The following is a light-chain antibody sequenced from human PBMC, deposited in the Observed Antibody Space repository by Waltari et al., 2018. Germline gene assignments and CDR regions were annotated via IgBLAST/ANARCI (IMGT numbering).Light chain of an antibody. CDR1: QSLRHLNGYTC. V-gene: IGKV2-28*01. CDR2: LGS. Sequence: DIVMTQSPLSLPVTPGESAYISCRSSQSLRHLNGYTCLDWYVRKPGQSPQLLSYLGSTRASGVPDRFTGSGSGADFALIISRVEAEDVGVYYCMQALQSPYTFGQGTKLEIK. CDR3: MQALQSPYT. J-gene: IGKJ2*01.